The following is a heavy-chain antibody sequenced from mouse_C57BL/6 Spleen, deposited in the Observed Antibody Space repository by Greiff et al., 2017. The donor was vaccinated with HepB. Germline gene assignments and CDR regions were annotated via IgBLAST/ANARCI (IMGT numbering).Heavy chain of an antibody. D-gene: IGHD1-1*01. CDR1: GFNIKNTY. V-gene: IGHV14-3*01. J-gene: IGHJ3*01. Sequence: EVKLVESVAELVRPGASVKLSCTASGFNIKNTYMHWVKQRPEQGLEWIGRIDPANGNTKYAPKFQGKATITADTSSNPAYLQLSSLTSEDTAIYYGARSGGYGSSFPFAYWGQGTLVTVSA. CDR3: ARSGGYGSSFPFAY. CDR2: IDPANGNT.